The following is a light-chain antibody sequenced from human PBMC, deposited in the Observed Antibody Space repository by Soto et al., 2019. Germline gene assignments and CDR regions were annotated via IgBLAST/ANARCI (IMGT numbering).Light chain of an antibody. J-gene: IGKJ1*01. CDR1: QRISTY. CDR2: TAS. V-gene: IGKV1-39*01. CDR3: QQHYNTPWT. Sequence: DLQLTQAPSSLSASVGDRITITCRASQRISTYLNWYQQKPGKAPELVIYTASSLESGVPSRFSGSGSGTDFTLTISSLQPEDLVTYYCQQHYNTPWTFGQGTKVEIK.